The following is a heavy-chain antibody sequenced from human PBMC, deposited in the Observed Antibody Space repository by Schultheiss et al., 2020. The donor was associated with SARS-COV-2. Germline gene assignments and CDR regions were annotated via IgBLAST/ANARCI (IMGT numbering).Heavy chain of an antibody. D-gene: IGHD4-17*01. J-gene: IGHJ4*02. CDR1: GGTFSSYA. V-gene: IGHV1-2*02. CDR3: ARGDYGEEGVDY. CDR2: INPNSGGT. Sequence: ASVKVSCKASGGTFSSYAISWVRQAPGQGLEWMGWINPNSGGTNYAQKFQGRVTMTRDTSISTAYMELSRLRSDDTAVYYCARGDYGEEGVDYWGQGTLVTVSS.